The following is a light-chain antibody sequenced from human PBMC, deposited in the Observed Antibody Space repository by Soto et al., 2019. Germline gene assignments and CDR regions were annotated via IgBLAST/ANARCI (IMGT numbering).Light chain of an antibody. CDR1: QSVSSH. Sequence: EIVWTQSPATLSLSPGEGAALSCRASQSVSSHLAWYQQKPGQAPRLLIYDASNRATGIPARFSGSGSGTVFTLTISSLEPEDFAVYYCQQRSTWWTFGQGTKVELK. CDR2: DAS. V-gene: IGKV3-11*01. CDR3: QQRSTWWT. J-gene: IGKJ1*01.